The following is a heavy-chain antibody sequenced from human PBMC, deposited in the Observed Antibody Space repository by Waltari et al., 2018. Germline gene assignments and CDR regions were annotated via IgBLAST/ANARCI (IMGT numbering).Heavy chain of an antibody. J-gene: IGHJ4*02. CDR1: GYTFTSYG. Sequence: QVQLVQSGAEVKKPGASVKVSCKASGYTFTSYGISWVRQAPGQGLEWMGWVSAYNGNKNQAQKLQGRVTRTTDTSTSTAYMELRSLRSDDTAVYYCARVGDSSGWYSFDYWGQGTLVTVSS. CDR2: VSAYNGNK. CDR3: ARVGDSSGWYSFDY. V-gene: IGHV1-18*01. D-gene: IGHD6-19*01.